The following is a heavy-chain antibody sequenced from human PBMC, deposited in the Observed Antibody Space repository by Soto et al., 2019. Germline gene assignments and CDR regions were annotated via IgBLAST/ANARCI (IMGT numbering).Heavy chain of an antibody. CDR1: GFTFNNYA. V-gene: IGHV3-23*01. CDR3: AKGRGGSGSLTPRVDF. D-gene: IGHD3-10*01. CDR2: ISGGGDTT. Sequence: EVQLLESGGGLVQPGGSLRISCAASGFTFNNYAMTWVRQAPGKGLEWVSAISGGGDTTSYADSVKGRFTVSRDDSKNTLYLQMSSLRAEDTALYYCAKGRGGSGSLTPRVDFWGQGTLVTVSS. J-gene: IGHJ4*02.